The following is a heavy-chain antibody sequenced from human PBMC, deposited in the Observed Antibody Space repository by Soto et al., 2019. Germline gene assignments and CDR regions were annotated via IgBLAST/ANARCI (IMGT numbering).Heavy chain of an antibody. CDR2: ISEGGGTP. V-gene: IGHV3-23*01. CDR1: GFTFSAFA. Sequence: GGSLRLSCAASGFTFSAFAMSWVRQAPGKGLEWVSTISEGGGTPFYADSVKGRFTISRDNSQNTLHLQMTTLRAEDTAVYFCAKRSRYYLDSWGQGSLVTVSS. D-gene: IGHD6-13*01. J-gene: IGHJ4*02. CDR3: AKRSRYYLDS.